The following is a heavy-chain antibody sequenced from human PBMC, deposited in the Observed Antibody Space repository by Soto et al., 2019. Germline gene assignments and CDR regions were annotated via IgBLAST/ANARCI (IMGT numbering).Heavy chain of an antibody. CDR1: GGIFHGYG. J-gene: IGHJ4*02. CDR3: ARDEIGGTVFRGYLDY. Sequence: GSLRLSCAVPGGIFHGYGMHWVRQAPGKGLEWVAIIRFDGSNEEYADSVKGRFTISRDNSKNTLYLQMNTLGAEDTAVYYCARDEIGGTVFRGYLDYWGRGTVVTVSS. V-gene: IGHV3-33*01. CDR2: IRFDGSNE. D-gene: IGHD1-7*01.